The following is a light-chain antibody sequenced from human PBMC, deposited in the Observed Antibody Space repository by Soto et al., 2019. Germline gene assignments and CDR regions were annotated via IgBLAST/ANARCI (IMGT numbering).Light chain of an antibody. CDR3: GAYEGRYPVV. J-gene: IGLJ2*01. Sequence: QSALTQPRSVSGSPGQSVTISCTGTSSDVGGYNYVSWYQQHPGKAPKLLIYDVNKRPSGVPGRFSGSKSGTTASLTISGLQAEDEADYYCGAYEGRYPVVFGGGTKLTVL. CDR2: DVN. V-gene: IGLV2-11*01. CDR1: SSDVGGYNY.